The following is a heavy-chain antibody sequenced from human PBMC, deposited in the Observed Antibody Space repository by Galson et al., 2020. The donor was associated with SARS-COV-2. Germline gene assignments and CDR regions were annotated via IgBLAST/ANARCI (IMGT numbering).Heavy chain of an antibody. CDR1: GFTFSSYA. V-gene: IGHV3-30*04. CDR2: ISYDGSNK. CDR3: ARGLWELLHPAFDY. Sequence: GESLKISCAASGFTFSSYAMHWVRQAPGKGLEWVAVISYDGSNKYYADSVRGRFTISRDNSKNTLYLQMNSLRAEDTAVYYCARGLWELLHPAFDYWGQGTLVTVSS. D-gene: IGHD1-26*01. J-gene: IGHJ4*02.